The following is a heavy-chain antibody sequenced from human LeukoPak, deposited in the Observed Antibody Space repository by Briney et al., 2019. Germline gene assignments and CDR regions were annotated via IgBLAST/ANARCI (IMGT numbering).Heavy chain of an antibody. J-gene: IGHJ4*02. V-gene: IGHV3-30-3*01. Sequence: PGGSLRLSCAASGFTFGSYAMHWVRQAPGKGLEWVAVISYDGSNKYYADSVKGRFTISRDNAKNSLYLQMNSLRAEDTAVYYCASEGWSQVPDYWGQGTLVTVSS. CDR2: ISYDGSNK. D-gene: IGHD2-15*01. CDR3: ASEGWSQVPDY. CDR1: GFTFGSYA.